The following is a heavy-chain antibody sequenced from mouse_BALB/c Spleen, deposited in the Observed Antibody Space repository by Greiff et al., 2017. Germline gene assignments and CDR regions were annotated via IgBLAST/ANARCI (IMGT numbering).Heavy chain of an antibody. CDR1: GYTFTSYY. CDR2: INPSNGGT. D-gene: IGHD1-1*01. Sequence: QVQLKESGAELVKPGASVKLSCKASGYTFTSYYMYWVKQRPGQGLEWIGEINPSNGGTNFNEKFKSKATLTVDKSSSTAYMQLSSLTSEDSAVYYCTRSRYYYGVGFAYWGQGTLVTVSA. J-gene: IGHJ3*01. CDR3: TRSRYYYGVGFAY. V-gene: IGHV1S81*02.